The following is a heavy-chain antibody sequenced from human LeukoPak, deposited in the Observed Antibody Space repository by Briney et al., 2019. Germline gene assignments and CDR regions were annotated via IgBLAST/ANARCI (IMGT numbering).Heavy chain of an antibody. V-gene: IGHV3-30*03. Sequence: GGSLRLSCAASGFTFSSYGMHWVRQAPGKGLEWVAVISYDGSNKYYADSAKGRFTISRDNSKNTLYLQMNSLRAEDTAVYYCAVPFSGYSHYFDYWGQGTLVTVSS. CDR1: GFTFSSYG. J-gene: IGHJ4*02. CDR3: AVPFSGYSHYFDY. D-gene: IGHD3-22*01. CDR2: ISYDGSNK.